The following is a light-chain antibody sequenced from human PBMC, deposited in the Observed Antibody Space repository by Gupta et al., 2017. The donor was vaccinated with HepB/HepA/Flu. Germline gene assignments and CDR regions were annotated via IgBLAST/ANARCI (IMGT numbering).Light chain of an antibody. CDR1: SLRSHY. Sequence: SSELTQDPAVSVALGHTVRITCQGDSLRSHYASWYHQKPGQAPVLVIYGKNNRPSGIPDRFSGSSSANTASLTITGAQAEDEADYYCNSRDSSGNRLVFGGGTKLTVL. J-gene: IGLJ2*01. CDR2: GKN. CDR3: NSRDSSGNRLV. V-gene: IGLV3-19*01.